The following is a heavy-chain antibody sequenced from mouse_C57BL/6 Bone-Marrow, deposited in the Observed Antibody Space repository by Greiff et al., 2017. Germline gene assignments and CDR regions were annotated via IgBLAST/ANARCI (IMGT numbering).Heavy chain of an antibody. D-gene: IGHD2-1*01. J-gene: IGHJ1*03. CDR1: GYAFSSSW. CDR3: ASPFYYGNLYWYFDV. CDR2: IYPGDGDT. Sequence: VQLKESGPELVKPGASVKISCKASGYAFSSSWMNWVKQRPGKGLEWIGRIYPGDGDTNYNGKFKGKATLTADKSSSTAYMQLSSLTSEDSAVYFCASPFYYGNLYWYFDVWGTGTTVTVSS. V-gene: IGHV1-82*01.